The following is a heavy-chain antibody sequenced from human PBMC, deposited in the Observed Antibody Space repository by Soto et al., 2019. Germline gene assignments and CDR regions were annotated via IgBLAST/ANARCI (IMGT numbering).Heavy chain of an antibody. Sequence: GGSLRLSCAASVFTFEDYAMHWVRQSPGKGLEWVSGISWNSCSIGYADSAKGRFTISRDNAKNSLYLQMNSLRAEDTALYYCAKDSSLYFLDYWGQGTLVTVSS. CDR2: ISWNSCSI. CDR3: AKDSSLYFLDY. V-gene: IGHV3-9*01. J-gene: IGHJ4*02. CDR1: VFTFEDYA. D-gene: IGHD3-9*01.